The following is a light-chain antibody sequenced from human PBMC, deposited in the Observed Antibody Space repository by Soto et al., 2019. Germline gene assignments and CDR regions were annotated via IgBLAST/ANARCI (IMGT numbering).Light chain of an antibody. Sequence: QSALTQPASVSGSPGQSITISCTGTSSDVGNYNLVSWYQQLPGRAPTFMIYEGSKRPSGVSNRFSGSKSGNTASLTISGLQAEDEAHYYCCSYARSSTYVFGTGTQLTVL. CDR2: EGS. J-gene: IGLJ1*01. CDR3: CSYARSSTYV. CDR1: SSDVGNYNL. V-gene: IGLV2-23*01.